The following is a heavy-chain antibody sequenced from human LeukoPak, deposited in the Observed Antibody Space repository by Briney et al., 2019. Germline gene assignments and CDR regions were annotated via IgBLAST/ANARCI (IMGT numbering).Heavy chain of an antibody. V-gene: IGHV5-51*01. CDR2: IYPGDSDT. D-gene: IGHD2-2*01. CDR3: ARPHTPCCSSTSCYFDY. J-gene: IGHJ4*02. Sequence: GESLKISCKGSGYSFTSYWIGWVRQMPGKGLEWMGIIYPGDSDTRYSPSFQGQVTISADKSISTAYLQWSSLKASDTAMYYCARPHTPCCSSTSCYFDYWGQGTLVTVSS. CDR1: GYSFTSYW.